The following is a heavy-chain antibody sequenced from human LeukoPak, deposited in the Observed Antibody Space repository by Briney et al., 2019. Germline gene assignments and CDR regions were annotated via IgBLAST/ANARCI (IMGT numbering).Heavy chain of an antibody. D-gene: IGHD2-2*01. Sequence: GESLKISCKGSGYSLTSYWIGWVRQMPWKGLEWMRIIYPGDSDTTYSPSFQGHVTISADKSISTAYLQWSSLKSSDTAMYYYPRPRTSCSGDYWGRRPLVPVSS. J-gene: IGHJ4*02. CDR2: IYPGDSDT. CDR1: GYSLTSYW. CDR3: PRPRTSCSGDY. V-gene: IGHV5-51*01.